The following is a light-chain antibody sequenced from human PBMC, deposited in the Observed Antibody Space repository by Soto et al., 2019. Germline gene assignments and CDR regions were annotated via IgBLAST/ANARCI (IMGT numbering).Light chain of an antibody. J-gene: IGLJ3*02. V-gene: IGLV2-11*01. CDR2: AVT. Sequence: QSALTQPRSVSGSPGQSVTISCTGTSSDVGGYEYVSWYQQYPGKAPKLMIYAVTRRPSGVPDRFSGSKSGNTASLTISGLQAEDEGDYYCCSYGGSYTWVFGGGTTLT. CDR1: SSDVGGYEY. CDR3: CSYGGSYTWV.